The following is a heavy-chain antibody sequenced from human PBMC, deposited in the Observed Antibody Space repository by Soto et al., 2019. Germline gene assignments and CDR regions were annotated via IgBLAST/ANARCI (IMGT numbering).Heavy chain of an antibody. Sequence: QVHLQESGPGLVKPSGTLSLTCAVSGGSITTNWWSWVRQPPGKGLEWIGEIYHSGTTNYSPSLRGRVPISVDKSSHQFSLNLKSVTAADSAIYYCARHIAVPRTRGFDYWGQGNLVTVSS. J-gene: IGHJ4*02. CDR1: GGSITTNW. CDR3: ARHIAVPRTRGFDY. D-gene: IGHD6-19*01. CDR2: IYHSGTT. V-gene: IGHV4-4*02.